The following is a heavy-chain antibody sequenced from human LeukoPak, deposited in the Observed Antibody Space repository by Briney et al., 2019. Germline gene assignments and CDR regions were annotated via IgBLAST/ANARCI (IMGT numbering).Heavy chain of an antibody. CDR3: ATGATSGSEAFDI. CDR2: IWFDGINK. CDR1: RFTFSNYG. D-gene: IGHD1-26*01. J-gene: IGHJ3*02. Sequence: PGGSLRLSCAASRFTFSNYGMHWVRQAPGKGLEWVAVIWFDGINKYYADSVKGRFTISRDNSKNTLFLQTNSLRAEDTAVYYCATGATSGSEAFDIWGQGTMVTVSS. V-gene: IGHV3-33*01.